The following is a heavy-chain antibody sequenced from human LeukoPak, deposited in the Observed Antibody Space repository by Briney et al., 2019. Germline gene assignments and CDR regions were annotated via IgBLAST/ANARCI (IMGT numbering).Heavy chain of an antibody. J-gene: IGHJ4*02. Sequence: PSETLSLTCAVSGGSISSYYWSWIRQPPGKGLEWIGYIYYSGSTNYNPSLKSRVTISVDTSKNQFSLKLSSVTAADTAVYYCARSDCSSISCYTGDWGQGTLVTVSS. V-gene: IGHV4-59*08. D-gene: IGHD2-2*02. CDR3: ARSDCSSISCYTGD. CDR2: IYYSGST. CDR1: GGSISSYY.